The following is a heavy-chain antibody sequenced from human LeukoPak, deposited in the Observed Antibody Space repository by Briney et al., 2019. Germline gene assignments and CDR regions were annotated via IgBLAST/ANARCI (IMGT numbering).Heavy chain of an antibody. CDR1: GFTFSIYW. D-gene: IGHD2-15*01. Sequence: GGSLRLSCAASGFTFSIYWMSWVRQAPGKGVEWVANIKHDGSEKFYVDSVKGRFTISRDNAKNSLYLQMNSLRAEDTAFYYCARDWGYCSGDGCQQRFDYWGQGTLVTVSS. CDR2: IKHDGSEK. J-gene: IGHJ4*02. CDR3: ARDWGYCSGDGCQQRFDY. V-gene: IGHV3-7*05.